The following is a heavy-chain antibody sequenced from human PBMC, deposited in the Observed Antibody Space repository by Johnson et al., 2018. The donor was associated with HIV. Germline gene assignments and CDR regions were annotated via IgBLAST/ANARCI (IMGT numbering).Heavy chain of an antibody. CDR2: IYRDGST. J-gene: IGHJ3*02. Sequence: VQLVESGGGLVQPGGSLRPSCAASRFTFSRYWMHWVRQVPGKGLVWVSDIYRDGSTYYAHSVKGRYTIARDNSRNTLYLQMNSRRAEDTAVDYCAKDLSPYSGGWYDAFDIRGEGTMVTVSS. D-gene: IGHD6-19*01. V-gene: IGHV3-74*01. CDR3: AKDLSPYSGGWYDAFDI. CDR1: RFTFSRYW.